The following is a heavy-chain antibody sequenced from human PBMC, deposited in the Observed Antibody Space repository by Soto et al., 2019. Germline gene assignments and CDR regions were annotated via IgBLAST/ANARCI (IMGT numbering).Heavy chain of an antibody. CDR3: ARDDQRRRVIQLWLAYCGGDCYSLDP. J-gene: IGHJ5*02. CDR1: GYTFTSYY. V-gene: IGHV1-46*01. D-gene: IGHD2-21*02. CDR2: INPSGGST. Sequence: GASVKVSCKASGYTFTSYYMHWVRQAPGQGLEWMGIINPSGGSTSYAQKFQGRVTMTRDTSTSTVYMELSSLRSEDTAVYYCARDDQRRRVIQLWLAYCGGDCYSLDPWGQGTLVTVSS.